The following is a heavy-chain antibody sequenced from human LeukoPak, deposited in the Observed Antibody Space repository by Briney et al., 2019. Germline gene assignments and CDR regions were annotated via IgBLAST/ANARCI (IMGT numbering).Heavy chain of an antibody. V-gene: IGHV4-34*01. CDR2: INHSGST. Sequence: SETLSLTCAVYGGSFSGYYWSWIRQPPGKGLEWIGEINHSGSTNYNPSLKSRVTISVDTSKNQFSLKLSSVTAADTAAYYCARLGRRGYYGSGRNYYFDYWGQGTLVTVSS. J-gene: IGHJ4*02. CDR1: GGSFSGYY. CDR3: ARLGRRGYYGSGRNYYFDY. D-gene: IGHD3-10*01.